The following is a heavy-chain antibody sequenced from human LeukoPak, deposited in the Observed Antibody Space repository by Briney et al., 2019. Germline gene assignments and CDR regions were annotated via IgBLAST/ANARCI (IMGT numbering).Heavy chain of an antibody. J-gene: IGHJ3*02. CDR3: ARGPRRGAPTAVPQGPLDGFDI. CDR2: INANGGST. Sequence: ASVKVSCKASGYTFTSYYMHWLRQAPGQGLEWMGIINANGGSTSYAQKFQGRITLTADTPTRTVYMELNSLRSDDTTIYYCARGPRRGAPTAVPQGPLDGFDIWGQGTMVTVSS. D-gene: IGHD2-21*02. CDR1: GYTFTSYY. V-gene: IGHV1-46*01.